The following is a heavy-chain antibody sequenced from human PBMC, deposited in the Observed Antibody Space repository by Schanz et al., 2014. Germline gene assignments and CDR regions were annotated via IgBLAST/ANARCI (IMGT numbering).Heavy chain of an antibody. J-gene: IGHJ4*02. Sequence: DVQLVDSGGGLVQPGGSLRLSCVASGFTFSSYAMSWVRQAPGKGLEWVSALTGSGTTTYYADSVKGRFTISRDNSKNTLDLQMNSLRAEDTAIYYCAKDLAAVGVFDYWGQGSLVTVSP. D-gene: IGHD6-13*01. CDR2: LTGSGTTT. CDR3: AKDLAAVGVFDY. V-gene: IGHV3-23*04. CDR1: GFTFSSYA.